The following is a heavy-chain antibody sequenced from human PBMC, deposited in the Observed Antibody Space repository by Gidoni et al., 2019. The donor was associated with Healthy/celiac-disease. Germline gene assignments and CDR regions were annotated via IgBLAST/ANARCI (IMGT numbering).Heavy chain of an antibody. Sequence: EVQLVESGGGLVQPGGSLRLSCAASGFTFSSYWMHWVRQAPGKGLVWVSRINSDGSSTSYADSVKGRFTISRDNAKNTLFLQMNSLRAEDTAVYYCAGEGPGEYGDGDYWGQGTLVTVSS. CDR1: GFTFSSYW. J-gene: IGHJ4*02. CDR2: INSDGSST. V-gene: IGHV3-74*01. D-gene: IGHD7-27*01. CDR3: AGEGPGEYGDGDY.